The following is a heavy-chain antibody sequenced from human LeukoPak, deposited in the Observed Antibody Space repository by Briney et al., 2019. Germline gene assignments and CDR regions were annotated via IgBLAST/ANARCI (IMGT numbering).Heavy chain of an antibody. Sequence: GGSLRLSCAASGFTVSSNYMSWVRQAPGKGLEWVSVIYSGGSTYYADSVKGRFTISRDNSKNTLYLQMNSLRAEDTAVYYCARGEPKRFLEWLFDYWGQGTLVTVSS. CDR2: IYSGGST. D-gene: IGHD3-3*01. V-gene: IGHV3-66*01. J-gene: IGHJ4*02. CDR3: ARGEPKRFLEWLFDY. CDR1: GFTVSSNY.